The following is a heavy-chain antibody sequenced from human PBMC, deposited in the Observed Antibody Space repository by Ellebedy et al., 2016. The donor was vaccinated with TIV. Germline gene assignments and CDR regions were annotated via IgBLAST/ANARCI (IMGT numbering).Heavy chain of an antibody. J-gene: IGHJ4*02. D-gene: IGHD2-21*01. Sequence: GESLKISCAASGFTFSSYGMYWVRQAPGKGLEWVSSISTGSRYIYYADSVKGRFTISRDNAKNTVYLQMNSLRAEDTAVYYCARDSGAYCYDYWGQGTLVTVSS. CDR2: ISTGSRYI. V-gene: IGHV3-21*01. CDR3: ARDSGAYCYDY. CDR1: GFTFSSYG.